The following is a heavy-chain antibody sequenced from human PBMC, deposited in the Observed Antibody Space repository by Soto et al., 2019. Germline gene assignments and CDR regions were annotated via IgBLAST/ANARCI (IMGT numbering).Heavy chain of an antibody. J-gene: IGHJ4*02. V-gene: IGHV1-18*04. CDR3: ARRWPTYYDSSGYYCVLYQLEGPRDY. D-gene: IGHD3-22*01. CDR1: GYTFTSYG. Sequence: QVQLVQSGAEVKKPGASVKVSCKASGYTFTSYGISWVRQAPGQVLEWMGWISAYNGNTNYAQKLKGRVTMTTDTATSTAYMEQRSLRPDDTAVYYCARRWPTYYDSSGYYCVLYQLEGPRDYWGQGTLVSVSS. CDR2: ISAYNGNT.